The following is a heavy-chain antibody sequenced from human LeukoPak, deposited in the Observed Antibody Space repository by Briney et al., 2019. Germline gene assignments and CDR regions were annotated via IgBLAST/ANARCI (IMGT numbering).Heavy chain of an antibody. CDR1: GFTFSSYS. CDR2: ISSSSSYI. Sequence: GGSLRLSYAASGFTFSSYSMNWVRQAPGKGLEWVSSISSSSSYIYYADSVKGRFTISRDNAKNSLYLQMNSLRAEDTAVYYCARSPGELQYYFDYWGQGTLVTVSS. J-gene: IGHJ4*02. V-gene: IGHV3-21*01. D-gene: IGHD1-26*01. CDR3: ARSPGELQYYFDY.